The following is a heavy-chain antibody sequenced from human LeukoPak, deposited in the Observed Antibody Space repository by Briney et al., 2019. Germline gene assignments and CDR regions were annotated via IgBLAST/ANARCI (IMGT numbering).Heavy chain of an antibody. Sequence: GESLKISCKGSGYSFPTYWIAWVRQMPGKGLEWMGIIYPGDSDTRYSPSFQGQVTISADKSISTAYLQWSSLKASDTAIYYCARLDCSTTSCYTGMGWFDPWGQGTLVTVSS. V-gene: IGHV5-51*01. D-gene: IGHD2-2*02. CDR1: GYSFPTYW. CDR2: IYPGDSDT. CDR3: ARLDCSTTSCYTGMGWFDP. J-gene: IGHJ5*02.